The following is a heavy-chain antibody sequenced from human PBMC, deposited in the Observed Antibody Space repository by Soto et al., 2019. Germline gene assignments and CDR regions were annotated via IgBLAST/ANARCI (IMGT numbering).Heavy chain of an antibody. Sequence: GSLRLSCAASGFTFSSYAMSWVRQAPGKGLEWVSAISGSGGSTYYADSVKGRFTISRDNSKNTLYLQMNSLRAEDTAVYYCARDPPGIAVAGTTPNYWGQGTLVTVSS. CDR3: ARDPPGIAVAGTTPNY. V-gene: IGHV3-23*01. CDR1: GFTFSSYA. J-gene: IGHJ4*02. CDR2: ISGSGGST. D-gene: IGHD6-19*01.